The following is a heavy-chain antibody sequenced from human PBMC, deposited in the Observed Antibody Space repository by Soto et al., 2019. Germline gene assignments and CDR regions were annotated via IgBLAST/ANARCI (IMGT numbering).Heavy chain of an antibody. CDR1: GGTFSSYA. CDR3: ARDSAAAGSPSWYYYYGMDV. V-gene: IGHV1-69*13. D-gene: IGHD6-13*01. J-gene: IGHJ6*02. CDR2: IIPIFGTA. Sequence: SVKVSCKASGGTFSSYAISWVRQAPGQGLEWMGGIIPIFGTANYAQKFQGRVTITADESTSTAYMELSSLRSEDTAVYYCARDSAAAGSPSWYYYYGMDVWGQGTRVTVSS.